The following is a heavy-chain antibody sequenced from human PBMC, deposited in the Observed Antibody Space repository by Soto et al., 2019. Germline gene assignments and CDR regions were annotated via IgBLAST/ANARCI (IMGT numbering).Heavy chain of an antibody. J-gene: IGHJ4*02. Sequence: QVQLVQSGAEVKKPGASVTVSCKASGYTFTSYGISWVRHAPGQGLEWMGWISAYNGNTNYAQKLQGRVTMTTTTSTSTAYMKVRSVRANERAVYYCARCPAFGVAPGCDYWGQGTLVTVSS. CDR3: ARCPAFGVAPGCDY. D-gene: IGHD3-3*01. CDR1: GYTFTSYG. CDR2: ISAYNGNT. V-gene: IGHV1-18*01.